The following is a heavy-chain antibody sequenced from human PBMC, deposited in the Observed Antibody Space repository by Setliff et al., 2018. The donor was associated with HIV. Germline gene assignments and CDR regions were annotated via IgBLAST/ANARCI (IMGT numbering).Heavy chain of an antibody. CDR3: ARQPGRAAMGRENYYYYHMDV. V-gene: IGHV5-51*01. D-gene: IGHD2-2*01. J-gene: IGHJ6*03. CDR1: GYSFTNYW. Sequence: GESLKISCKGSGYSFTNYWIGWVRQMPGKGLEWMGIIDPGDSDTRYSPSFQGQVTISADTSISTAYLQWRSLKASDTAMYYCARQPGRAAMGRENYYYYHMDVWGKGTTVTVSS. CDR2: IDPGDSDT.